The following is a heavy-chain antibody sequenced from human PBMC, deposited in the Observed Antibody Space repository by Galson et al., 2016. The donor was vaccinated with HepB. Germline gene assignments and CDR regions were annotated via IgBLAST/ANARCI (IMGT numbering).Heavy chain of an antibody. D-gene: IGHD3-10*01. V-gene: IGHV3-23*01. J-gene: IGHJ6*02. Sequence: SLRLSCAASGFTFSNYAMTWVRRAPGKGLEWVSGISGSGGNTYYADSVKGRFTISRDNSKNTLFLQIISLRAEDTAVYYCSKVPARNYGSGAGSGMVVWGQGTTVTVAS. CDR1: GFTFSNYA. CDR3: SKVPARNYGSGAGSGMVV. CDR2: ISGSGGNT.